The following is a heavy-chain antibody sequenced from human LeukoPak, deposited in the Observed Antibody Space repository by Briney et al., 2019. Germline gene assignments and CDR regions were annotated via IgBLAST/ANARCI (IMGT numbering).Heavy chain of an antibody. CDR3: AGVRDGNWFDP. D-gene: IGHD5-24*01. V-gene: IGHV1-69*04. CDR1: GYTFTSYD. Sequence: ASVKVSCKASGYTFTSYDINWVRQATGQGLEWMGRIIPIFGIANYAQKFQGRVTITADKSTSTAYMELSSLRSEDTAVYYCAGVRDGNWFDPWGQGTLVTVSS. J-gene: IGHJ5*02. CDR2: IIPIFGIA.